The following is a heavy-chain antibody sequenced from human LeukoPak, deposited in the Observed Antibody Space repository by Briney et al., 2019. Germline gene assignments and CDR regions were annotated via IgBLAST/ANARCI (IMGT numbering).Heavy chain of an antibody. Sequence: SQTLSLTCTVSGGSISSGGYYWSWIRQHPGKGLEWIGYIYYSGSTYYNPSLKSRVTISVDTSKNQFSLKLSSVTAADTAVYYCARENENWYYDSSVYSSDALDIWGQGTMVTVSS. V-gene: IGHV4-31*03. D-gene: IGHD3-22*01. CDR1: GGSISSGGYY. J-gene: IGHJ3*02. CDR2: IYYSGST. CDR3: ARENENWYYDSSVYSSDALDI.